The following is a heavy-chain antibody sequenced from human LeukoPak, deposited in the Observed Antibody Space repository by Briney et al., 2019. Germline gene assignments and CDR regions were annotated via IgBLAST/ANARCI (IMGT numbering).Heavy chain of an antibody. Sequence: PSETLSLTCAVYGGSFSGYYWSWTRQPPGKGLEWIGEINHSGSTNYNPSLKSRVTISVDTSKNQFSLKLSSVTAADTAVYYCARGCVLRFLEWLLDYWGQGTPVTVSS. CDR2: INHSGST. CDR1: GGSFSGYY. J-gene: IGHJ4*02. CDR3: ARGCVLRFLEWLLDY. D-gene: IGHD3-3*01. V-gene: IGHV4-34*01.